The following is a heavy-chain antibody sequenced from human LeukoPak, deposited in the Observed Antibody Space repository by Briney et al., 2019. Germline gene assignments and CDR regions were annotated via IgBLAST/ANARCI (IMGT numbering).Heavy chain of an antibody. D-gene: IGHD2/OR15-2a*01. CDR2: TSHRDSP. V-gene: IGHV4-38-2*02. J-gene: IGHJ5*01. CDR1: GLSITRPYY. CDR3: ARQVVIIPSSRGGPWFDP. Sequence: SETLSLTCSVSGLSITRPYYWGWIRQSPGKGLEWIGSTSHRDSPYYNPSLESRVTISLDTSKNQFSLKLSSVTAADTAVYYCARQVVIIPSSRGGPWFDPWGQGTLVAVSS.